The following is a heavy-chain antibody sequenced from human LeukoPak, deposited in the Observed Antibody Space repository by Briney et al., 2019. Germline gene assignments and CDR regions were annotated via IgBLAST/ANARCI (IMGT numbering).Heavy chain of an antibody. Sequence: SVQVSCKASGYTFTSYGISWLRQAPGQGGEWMGWISPFHGNQNYAPKLQGRVTMTTDASTSTAYMALRSLRSDDTDVYYCARAAAGESAHYYYYGMDVWGRGGTVTVAS. J-gene: IGHJ6*01. CDR1: GYTFTSYG. D-gene: IGHD6-25*01. V-gene: IGHV1-18*01. CDR2: ISPFHGNQ. CDR3: ARAAAGESAHYYYYGMDV.